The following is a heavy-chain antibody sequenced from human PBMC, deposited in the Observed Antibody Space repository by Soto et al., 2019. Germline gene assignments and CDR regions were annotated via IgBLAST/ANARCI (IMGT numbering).Heavy chain of an antibody. D-gene: IGHD5-18*01. CDR1: GYTFTSYD. J-gene: IGHJ4*02. V-gene: IGHV1-8*01. CDR3: ARRRGYSYGSRFDY. CDR2: VNPNSGNT. Sequence: QVQLVQSGAEVKKPGASVKVSCKASGYTFTSYDINWVRQATGQGLEWMGWVNPNSGNTGYAQKFQGRVTMTRNTYISTAYMELSSLRSEDTAVYYCARRRGYSYGSRFDYWGQGTLVTVSS.